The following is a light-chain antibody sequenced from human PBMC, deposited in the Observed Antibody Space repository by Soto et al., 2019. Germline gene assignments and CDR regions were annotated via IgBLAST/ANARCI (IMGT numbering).Light chain of an antibody. J-gene: IGKJ1*01. CDR2: GAS. CDR3: QQYGSSPLT. Sequence: ETVLTQSPGTLSLSPGTRATLSCRASQSVDSNYLAWYRQTPGQAPRLLIYGASSRATGIPDRFSGSGSGTDFTLTISRLQPEDFAVYYCQQYGSSPLTFGQGTKVDIK. CDR1: QSVDSNY. V-gene: IGKV3-20*01.